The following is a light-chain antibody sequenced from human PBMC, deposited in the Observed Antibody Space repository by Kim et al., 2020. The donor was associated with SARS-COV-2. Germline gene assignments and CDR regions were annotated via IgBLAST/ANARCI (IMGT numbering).Light chain of an antibody. Sequence: GHSITISCTGTSSDVGGYNYVSWYQQHPGKAPILMIYDVSNRPSGVSNRFSGSKSGNTASLTISGLQAEDEDDYYCSSYTSSSTLVFGTGTKVTVL. J-gene: IGLJ1*01. CDR3: SSYTSSSTLV. CDR2: DVS. V-gene: IGLV2-14*03. CDR1: SSDVGGYNY.